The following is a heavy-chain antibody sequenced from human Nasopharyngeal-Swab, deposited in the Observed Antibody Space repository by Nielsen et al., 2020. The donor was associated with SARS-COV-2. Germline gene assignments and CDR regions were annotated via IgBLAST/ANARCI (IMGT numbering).Heavy chain of an antibody. V-gene: IGHV4-59*05. Sequence: SETLSLTCTVSGGSISSYYWSWIRQPPGKGLEWIGSIYYSGSTYYNPSLKSRVTISVDTSKNQFSLKLSSVTAADTAVYYCARRITMVRGVIGSYYGMDVWGQGTTVTVSS. CDR3: ARRITMVRGVIGSYYGMDV. J-gene: IGHJ6*02. CDR2: IYYSGST. D-gene: IGHD3-10*01. CDR1: GGSISSYY.